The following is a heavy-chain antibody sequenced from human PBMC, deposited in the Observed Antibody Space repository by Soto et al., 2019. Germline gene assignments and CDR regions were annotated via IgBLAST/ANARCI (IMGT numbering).Heavy chain of an antibody. Sequence: QVQLVQSGAEVKKPGASMKISCKASGYLFMDYYIHWLRQAPGQGLEWMGVINPDGGSTSYAQRFQGRLTVTADTSTSTVFLDLNSVTVDDTAFYFCARDPRSRNYVGFWDCWGQGTLVTVST. D-gene: IGHD3-16*01. V-gene: IGHV1-46*01. CDR1: GYLFMDYY. J-gene: IGHJ4*02. CDR3: ARDPRSRNYVGFWDC. CDR2: INPDGGST.